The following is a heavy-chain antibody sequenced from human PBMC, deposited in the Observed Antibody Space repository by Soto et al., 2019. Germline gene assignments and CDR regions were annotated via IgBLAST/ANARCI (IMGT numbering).Heavy chain of an antibody. Sequence: SDTLSLTCTVSGSSISSYYWSWIRQPPGKGLEWIGYIYYSGSTNYNPSLKSRVTISVDTSKNQFSLKLSSVTAADTAVYYCARRRYYGSGSYYHYYYYGMDVWGQGTTVT. J-gene: IGHJ6*02. V-gene: IGHV4-59*08. CDR1: GSSISSYY. CDR3: ARRRYYGSGSYYHYYYYGMDV. CDR2: IYYSGST. D-gene: IGHD3-10*01.